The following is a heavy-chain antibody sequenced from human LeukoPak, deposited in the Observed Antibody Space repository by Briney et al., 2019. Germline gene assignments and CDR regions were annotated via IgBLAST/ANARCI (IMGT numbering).Heavy chain of an antibody. V-gene: IGHV1-2*02. J-gene: IGHJ4*02. D-gene: IGHD2-15*01. CDR3: ARDRRYCSGGSCYFLGY. CDR1: GYTFTGYY. Sequence: ASVKVSCKASGYTFTGYYMHWVRQAPGQGLEWMGWINPNSGGTNYAQKFQGRVTMTRDTSISTAYMELSRLRSDDTAVYYCARDRRYCSGGSCYFLGYWGQGTLVTASS. CDR2: INPNSGGT.